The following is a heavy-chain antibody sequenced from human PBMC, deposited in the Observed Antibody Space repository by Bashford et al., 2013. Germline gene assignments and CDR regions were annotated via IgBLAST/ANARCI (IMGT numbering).Heavy chain of an antibody. J-gene: IGHJ6*02. CDR3: ARGVRGMDV. D-gene: IGHD3-10*01. V-gene: IGHV3-30*04. Sequence: VRQAPGKGLEWVAMISHDGSNQYYTDSVKGRFTITRDISKRTLYLQMNTLRSEDTAVYYCARGVRGMDVWGQGTTVTVSS. CDR2: ISHDGSNQ.